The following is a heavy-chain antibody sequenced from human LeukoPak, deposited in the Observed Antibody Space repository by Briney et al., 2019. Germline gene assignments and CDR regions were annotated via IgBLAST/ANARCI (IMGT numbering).Heavy chain of an antibody. Sequence: SETLSLTCTVSGGSISSYYWSWIRQPPGKGLEWIGHIYYSGSTNYNPSLKSRVTISVDTSKNQFSLKLSSVTAADTAVYYCARDPILYYYYDSSGYPIWGQGTLVTVSS. J-gene: IGHJ4*02. CDR3: ARDPILYYYYDSSGYPI. D-gene: IGHD3-22*01. V-gene: IGHV4-59*01. CDR2: IYYSGST. CDR1: GGSISSYY.